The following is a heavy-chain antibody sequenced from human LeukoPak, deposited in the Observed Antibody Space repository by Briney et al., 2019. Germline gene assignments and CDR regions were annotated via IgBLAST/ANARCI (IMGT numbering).Heavy chain of an antibody. CDR3: ARHPTGQMYYFDY. CDR1: GGSISSSGYF. D-gene: IGHD3-9*01. J-gene: IGHJ4*02. Sequence: SETLSLTCTVSGGSISSSGYFWGWIRQPPGKGLEWIRSIYYSGTTYYNPSLMSRVIISVDTSKSQFSLKLSSVTAADTAVYYCARHPTGQMYYFDYWGQGTLVTVSS. V-gene: IGHV4-39*01. CDR2: IYYSGTT.